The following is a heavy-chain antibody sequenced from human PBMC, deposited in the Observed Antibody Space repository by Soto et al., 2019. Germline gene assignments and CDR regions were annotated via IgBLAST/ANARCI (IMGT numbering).Heavy chain of an antibody. CDR3: ASQALDTALFDY. Sequence: QVQLQQWGAGLLKPSETLSLTCAVYGGSFSGYYWSWIRQPPGKGLEWIGEINHSGSTNYNPSLKSRVTISVDTSKNQFSLKLNSVTAADTAVYYCASQALDTALFDYWGQGTLVTVSS. CDR2: INHSGST. V-gene: IGHV4-34*01. CDR1: GGSFSGYY. D-gene: IGHD5-18*01. J-gene: IGHJ4*02.